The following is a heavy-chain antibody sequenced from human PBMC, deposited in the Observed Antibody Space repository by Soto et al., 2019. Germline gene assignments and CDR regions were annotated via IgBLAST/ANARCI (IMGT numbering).Heavy chain of an antibody. Sequence: SETLSLTCAVYGGSFSGYYWSWIRQPPEKGLEWIGEISHSGSSNYNPSLKSRVTISVDSSKNQFSLKLSSVTAADTAVYYCARGVYSSSSGDWFDPWGQGTLVTVSS. CDR3: ARGVYSSSSGDWFDP. D-gene: IGHD6-6*01. V-gene: IGHV4-34*01. CDR1: GGSFSGYY. CDR2: ISHSGSS. J-gene: IGHJ5*02.